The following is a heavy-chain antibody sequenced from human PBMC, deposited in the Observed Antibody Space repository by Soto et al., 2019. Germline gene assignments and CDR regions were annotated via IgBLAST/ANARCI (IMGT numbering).Heavy chain of an antibody. J-gene: IGHJ4*02. CDR1: GGYISNYY. Sequence: SEALSLTCTVSGGYISNYYWTWIREPAGKGLEGSGRMRMDAFRNTNYNPSLESRLSISIDRSKNQFSLELRSVSVADTAVYYCARDRKDYPDIWGKGTRVTVSS. CDR3: ARDRKDYPDI. D-gene: IGHD4-17*01. V-gene: IGHV4-4*07. CDR2: MDAFRNT.